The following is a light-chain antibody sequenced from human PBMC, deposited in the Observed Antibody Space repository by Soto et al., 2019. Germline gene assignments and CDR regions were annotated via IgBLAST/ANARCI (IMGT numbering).Light chain of an antibody. CDR1: QSVSSSY. CDR3: QQYGYSFRA. J-gene: IGKJ1*01. CDR2: GAS. V-gene: IGKV3-20*01. Sequence: EIVLTQSPGTLSLSPGERATLSCRASQSVSSSYLSWYQLKPGQAPRLLIYGASSRATGIPDRFSGSGSGKDFPLTISRLEPEDFAVYYCQQYGYSFRAFGQGTKLELK.